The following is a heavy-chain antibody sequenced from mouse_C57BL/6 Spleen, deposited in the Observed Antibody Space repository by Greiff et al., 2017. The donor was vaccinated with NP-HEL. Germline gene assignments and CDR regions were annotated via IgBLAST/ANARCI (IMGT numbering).Heavy chain of an antibody. J-gene: IGHJ2*01. V-gene: IGHV1-80*01. CDR2: IYPGDGDT. Sequence: VKLQQSGAELVKPGASVKISCKASGYAFSSYWMNWVKQRPGKGLEWIGQIYPGDGDTNYNGKFKGKATLTADKSSSTAYMQLSSLTSEDSAVYFCARSESNYDLDYWGQGTTLTVSS. D-gene: IGHD2-5*01. CDR1: GYAFSSYW. CDR3: ARSESNYDLDY.